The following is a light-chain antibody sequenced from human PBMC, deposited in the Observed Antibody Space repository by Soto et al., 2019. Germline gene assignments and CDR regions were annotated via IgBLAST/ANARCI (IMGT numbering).Light chain of an antibody. Sequence: EIVMTQSPATLSVSPGERATLSCRASESVGSNLAWYQQKPGQAPRLLIHGASKRATGIPARFSGSGSGTEFTLTISSLQSEDFGVYYCQQRSNWPPITFGQGTRLEIK. CDR3: QQRSNWPPIT. CDR1: ESVGSN. V-gene: IGKV3-15*01. CDR2: GAS. J-gene: IGKJ5*01.